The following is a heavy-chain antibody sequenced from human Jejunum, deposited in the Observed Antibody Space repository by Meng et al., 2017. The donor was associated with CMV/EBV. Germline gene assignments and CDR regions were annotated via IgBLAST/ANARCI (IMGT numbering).Heavy chain of an antibody. D-gene: IGHD3-22*01. V-gene: IGHV3-66*01. Sequence: EVQLVESGGGLVQPGGSLRLSCAASGFTVSSDYMSWVRQAPGKGPEWVSVIYSDETTYHADSVQGRFTISRDNSKNTLYLQMNSLRAEDTAVYYCARRHSGYHDDYWGQGTLVTVAS. CDR3: ARRHSGYHDDY. CDR2: IYSDETT. CDR1: GFTVSSDY. J-gene: IGHJ4*02.